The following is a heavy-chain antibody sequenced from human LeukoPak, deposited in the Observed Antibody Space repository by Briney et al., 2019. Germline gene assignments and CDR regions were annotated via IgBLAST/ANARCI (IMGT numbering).Heavy chain of an antibody. Sequence: SETLSLTCVVSGGSITSNWWSWVRQSPGKGLEWIGEIYHSGSTTYNPSLKSRVTISVDTSKNQFSLKLSSVTAADTAVYYCATRGGDCSSTSCSPFDYWGQGTLVTVSS. CDR3: ATRGGDCSSTSCSPFDY. V-gene: IGHV4-4*02. CDR2: IYHSGST. D-gene: IGHD2-2*01. J-gene: IGHJ4*02. CDR1: GGSITSNW.